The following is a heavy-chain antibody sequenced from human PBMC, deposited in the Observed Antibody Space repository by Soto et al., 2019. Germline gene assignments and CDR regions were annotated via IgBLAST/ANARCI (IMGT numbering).Heavy chain of an antibody. Sequence: PGGSLRLSCAASGFTFSSYWMHWVRQAPGKGLVWVSRINSDGSSTSYADSVKGRFTISRDNAKNTLYLQMNSLRAEDTAVYYCAREYGYSSGWYNYNWFDPWGQGTLVTVSS. CDR1: GFTFSSYW. CDR2: INSDGSST. J-gene: IGHJ5*02. CDR3: AREYGYSSGWYNYNWFDP. D-gene: IGHD6-19*01. V-gene: IGHV3-74*01.